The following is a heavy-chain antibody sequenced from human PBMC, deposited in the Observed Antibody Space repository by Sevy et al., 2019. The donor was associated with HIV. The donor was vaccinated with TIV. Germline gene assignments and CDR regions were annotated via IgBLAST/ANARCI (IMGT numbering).Heavy chain of an antibody. D-gene: IGHD3-22*01. Sequence: GGSLRLSCKPSGFTFISYAMSWVRQAPGKGLEWVSTISGSSGGTYYADSVKGGFTISRDNSKNTLYRQMNSLRTEDTAVYYCAGGRYDSSGSFDAFDIWGQGTMVNVSS. CDR3: AGGRYDSSGSFDAFDI. V-gene: IGHV3-23*01. CDR2: ISGSSGGT. J-gene: IGHJ3*02. CDR1: GFTFISYA.